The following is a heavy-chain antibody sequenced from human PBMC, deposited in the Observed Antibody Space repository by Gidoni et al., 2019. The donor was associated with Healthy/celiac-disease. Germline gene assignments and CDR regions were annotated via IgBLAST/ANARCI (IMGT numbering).Heavy chain of an antibody. CDR2: TYYRSKWDN. Sequence: QVQLQQSGPGLVTPSQPPSLLCALSGDCVPSNSAAWNWIRQYPSRGLEWLGWTYYRSKWDNNYAVAVKSRITINPNTTKNQFSQQLNSVTPEETAVYYCARSLELRQNWFDPWGQGTLVTVSS. V-gene: IGHV6-1*01. J-gene: IGHJ5*02. CDR1: GDCVPSNSAA. CDR3: ARSLELRQNWFDP. D-gene: IGHD1-7*01.